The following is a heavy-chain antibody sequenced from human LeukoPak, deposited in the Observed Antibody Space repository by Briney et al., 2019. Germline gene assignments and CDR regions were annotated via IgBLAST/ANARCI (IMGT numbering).Heavy chain of an antibody. V-gene: IGHV3-30-3*01. CDR1: GFTFSSYA. D-gene: IGHD1-7*01. CDR3: ARQAPSGELRGGFDY. J-gene: IGHJ4*02. Sequence: GGSLRLSCAASGFTFSSYAMHWVRQAPGKGLEWVAVISYDGSNKYYADSVKGRFTISRDNSKNTLYLQMNSLRAEDTAVYYCARQAPSGELRGGFDYWGQGTLVTVSS. CDR2: ISYDGSNK.